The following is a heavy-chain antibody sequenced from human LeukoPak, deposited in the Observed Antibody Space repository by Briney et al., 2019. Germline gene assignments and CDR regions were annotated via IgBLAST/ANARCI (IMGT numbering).Heavy chain of an antibody. CDR1: GYTFTGYY. Sequence: GGSVKVSCKASGYTFTGYYMHWVRQAPGQGLEWRGWINPNRGGTNYAQKFQGRVTMTRDTSISTAYMELSRLRSDDTAVYYCARDESCSSTSCSDYWGQGTLVTVSS. D-gene: IGHD2-2*01. CDR2: INPNRGGT. CDR3: ARDESCSSTSCSDY. J-gene: IGHJ4*02. V-gene: IGHV1-2*02.